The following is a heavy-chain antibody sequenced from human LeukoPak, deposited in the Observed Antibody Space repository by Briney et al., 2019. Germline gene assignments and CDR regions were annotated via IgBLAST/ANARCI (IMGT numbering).Heavy chain of an antibody. Sequence: ASVKVSCKASGYTFTGYYMHWVRQAPGQGLEWMGRINPNSGGTNYAQKFQGRVTMTRDTSISTAYMELSRLRSDDTAVYYCARVVYSGYAYPGYWGQGTLVTVSS. CDR3: ARVVYSGYAYPGY. J-gene: IGHJ4*02. D-gene: IGHD5-12*01. CDR1: GYTFTGYY. V-gene: IGHV1-2*06. CDR2: INPNSGGT.